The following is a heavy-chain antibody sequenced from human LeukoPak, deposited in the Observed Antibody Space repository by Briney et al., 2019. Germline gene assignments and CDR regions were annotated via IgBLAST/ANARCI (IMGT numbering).Heavy chain of an antibody. CDR3: ARGRIGGYWFDP. CDR2: IIPILGIA. CDR1: GGTFSSYA. D-gene: IGHD1-26*01. V-gene: IGHV1-69*04. J-gene: IGHJ5*02. Sequence: SVKVSCKASGGTFSSYAISWVRQAPGQGLEWMGRIIPILGIANYAQKFQGRVTITADKSTSTAYMELSSLRSEDTAVYYCARGRIGGYWFDPWGQGTLVTVSS.